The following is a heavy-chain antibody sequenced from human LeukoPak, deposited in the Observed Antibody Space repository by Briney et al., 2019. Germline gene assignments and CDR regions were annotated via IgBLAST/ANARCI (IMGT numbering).Heavy chain of an antibody. CDR3: ARDPYYYGSGSFDY. V-gene: IGHV3-30-3*01. Sequence: GGSLRLSCAASGFTFSSYAMSWVRQAPGKGLEWVAVISYDGSNKYYADSVKGRFTISRDNAKNSLYLQMNSLRAEDTAVYYCARDPYYYGSGSFDYWGQGTLVTVSS. J-gene: IGHJ4*02. CDR2: ISYDGSNK. CDR1: GFTFSSYA. D-gene: IGHD3-10*01.